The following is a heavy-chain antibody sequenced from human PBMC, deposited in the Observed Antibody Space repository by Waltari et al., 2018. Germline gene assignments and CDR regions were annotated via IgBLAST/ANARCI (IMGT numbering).Heavy chain of an antibody. CDR1: GFSLSTNGMS. CDR2: IVWADDK. Sequence: QVTLRESGPALVKPTQTLPLTCTFSGFSLSTNGMSVSWIRQHTGKALEWLALIVWADDKYYNTSLKTRLTISKDTSKNQVVLTMTNMDPVDTATYYCARLYDSSGYFSYYFDSWGQGTLVTVSS. CDR3: ARLYDSSGYFSYYFDS. J-gene: IGHJ4*02. V-gene: IGHV2-70*01. D-gene: IGHD3-22*01.